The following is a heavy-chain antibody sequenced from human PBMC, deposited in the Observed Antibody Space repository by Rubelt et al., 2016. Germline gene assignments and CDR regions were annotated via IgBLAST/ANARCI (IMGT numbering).Heavy chain of an antibody. CDR3: AKGSGGGYNYGHLDY. V-gene: IGHV3-7*03. CDR1: GFTFTNTW. J-gene: IGHJ4*02. CDR2: IKRDGSEK. D-gene: IGHD5-18*01. Sequence: GGSLRLSCAASGFTFTNTWMSWVRQAPGKGLEWVANIKRDGSEKYYVDSVKGRFTISRDNAKNSLYLQMSSLRDGDTALYYCAKGSGGGYNYGHLDYWGQGTLVTVSS.